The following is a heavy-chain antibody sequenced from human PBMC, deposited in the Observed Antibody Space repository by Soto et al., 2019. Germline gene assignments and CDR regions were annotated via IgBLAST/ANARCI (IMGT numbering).Heavy chain of an antibody. V-gene: IGHV1-18*01. D-gene: IGHD3-3*01. CDR1: GYTFTSYG. J-gene: IGHJ6*02. CDR2: ISAYNGNT. CDR3: ARDRFLEWLLNYYYYYGMDV. Sequence: GASVKVSCKASGYTFTSYGISWVRQAPGQGLEWMGWISAYNGNTNYAQKLQGRVTMTTDTSTSTAYMELRSLRSDDTAVYYCARDRFLEWLLNYYYYYGMDVWGQGTTVTVSS.